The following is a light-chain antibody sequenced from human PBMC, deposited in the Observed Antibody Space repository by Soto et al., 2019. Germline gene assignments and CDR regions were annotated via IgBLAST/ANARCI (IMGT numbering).Light chain of an antibody. Sequence: LTQPASVSGSPGQSITISCTGTSSDIGGYNFVSWYQQHPGKAPKLMISEVNNRPSGVSDRFSGSKSGNTASLTISGPQSEDEGDYYCSSYSSTSTLFVFGTGTKVTVL. J-gene: IGLJ1*01. CDR3: SSYSSTSTLFV. CDR1: SSDIGGYNF. V-gene: IGLV2-14*03. CDR2: EVN.